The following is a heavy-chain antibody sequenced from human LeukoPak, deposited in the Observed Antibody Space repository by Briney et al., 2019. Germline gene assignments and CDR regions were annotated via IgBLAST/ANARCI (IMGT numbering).Heavy chain of an antibody. CDR2: ISSSSSYI. V-gene: IGHV3-21*01. Sequence: PGGSLRLSCAASGFTFSSYSMNWVRQAPGKGLEWVSSISSSSSYIYYADSVKGRFTISRDNAKNSLYLQMNSLRAEDTAVYYCASMGLRFLEWPGGYDIWGQGTMVTVSS. J-gene: IGHJ3*02. D-gene: IGHD3-3*01. CDR3: ASMGLRFLEWPGGYDI. CDR1: GFTFSSYS.